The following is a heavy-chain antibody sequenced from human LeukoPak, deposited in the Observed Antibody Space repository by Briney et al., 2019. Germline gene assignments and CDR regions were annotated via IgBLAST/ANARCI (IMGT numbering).Heavy chain of an antibody. J-gene: IGHJ4*02. Sequence: SETLSLTCAVSGYSISSGYYWDWIRQPPGKGLEWFGSIYHSGSTYYNSSLKSRVTISVDTSKNQFSLKLSSLTAADTAVYYCATQQWLVREVVYWGQGTLVTVSS. D-gene: IGHD6-19*01. CDR2: IYHSGST. CDR1: GYSISSGYY. V-gene: IGHV4-38-2*01. CDR3: ATQQWLVREVVY.